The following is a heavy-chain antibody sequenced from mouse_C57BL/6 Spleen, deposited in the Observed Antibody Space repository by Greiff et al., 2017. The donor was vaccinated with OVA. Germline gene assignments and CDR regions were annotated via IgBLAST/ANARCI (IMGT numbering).Heavy chain of an antibody. CDR3: AIYDGYYVDY. J-gene: IGHJ2*01. V-gene: IGHV3-6*01. CDR2: ISYDGGN. D-gene: IGHD2-3*01. CDR1: GYSITSGYY. Sequence: EVQLQQSGPGLVKPSQSLSLSCSVTGYSITSGYYWNWIRQLPGNQLEWVGFISYDGGNNYNPSLKNRISITRDTSKNQFFLKLNSVTTEDTATYYCAIYDGYYVDYWGQGTTLTVSS.